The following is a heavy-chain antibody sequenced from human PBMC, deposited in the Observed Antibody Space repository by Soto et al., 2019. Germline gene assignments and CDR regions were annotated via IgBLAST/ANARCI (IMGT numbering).Heavy chain of an antibody. J-gene: IGHJ4*02. D-gene: IGHD2-15*01. CDR3: ARDLGGWPDY. V-gene: IGHV1-3*01. CDR1: GFTFSGYT. CDR2: INAGNGNT. Sequence: ASVKVSCKASGFTFSGYTMHWVRQAPGQRLEWMGWINAGNGNTKYSQKFQGRVTITRDTSASTAYMELSSLRSEDTAVYYCARDLGGWPDYWGQGTLVTVSS.